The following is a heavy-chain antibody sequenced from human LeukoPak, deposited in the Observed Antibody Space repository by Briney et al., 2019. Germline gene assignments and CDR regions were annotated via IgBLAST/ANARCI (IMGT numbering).Heavy chain of an antibody. CDR3: ARGHSWFDP. Sequence: SETLSLTCAVYGGSFSGYYWSWIRQPPGKGLEWIGEINHSGSTNYNPSLKSRVNISVDTSKNQFSLKLSSVTAADTAVYYCARGHSWFDPWGQGTLVTVSS. CDR1: GGSFSGYY. J-gene: IGHJ5*02. V-gene: IGHV4-34*01. CDR2: INHSGST.